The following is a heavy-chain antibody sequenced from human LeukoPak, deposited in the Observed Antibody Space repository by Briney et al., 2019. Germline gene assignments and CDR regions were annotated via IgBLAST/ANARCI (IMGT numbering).Heavy chain of an antibody. J-gene: IGHJ6*02. Sequence: GGSLRLSCAASGFTFSNCWTHWVRQVPGKGLEWVSRIESDGSRTSYADSVKGRFTISRDNAKNTLSLQMNSLRAEDTAVYYCARDTYYYNSTAFYHYYYGMDVWGQGTTVTVSS. D-gene: IGHD3-22*01. CDR1: GFTFSNCW. CDR3: ARDTYYYNSTAFYHYYYGMDV. V-gene: IGHV3-74*01. CDR2: IESDGSRT.